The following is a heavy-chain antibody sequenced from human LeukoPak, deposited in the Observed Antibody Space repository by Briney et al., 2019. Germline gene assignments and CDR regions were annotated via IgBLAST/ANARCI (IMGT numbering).Heavy chain of an antibody. D-gene: IGHD1-26*01. CDR2: IYYSGST. J-gene: IGHJ5*02. Sequence: SETLSLTCTVSGDSTSSYYWSWIRQSPGKGLEWIGYIYYSGSTDYNPSLKCRVTISIDTSKNQFSLNLTSVTTSDTAVYYCARTSYSGTYYWFDPWGQGTVVTVSS. CDR1: GDSTSSYY. CDR3: ARTSYSGTYYWFDP. V-gene: IGHV4-59*08.